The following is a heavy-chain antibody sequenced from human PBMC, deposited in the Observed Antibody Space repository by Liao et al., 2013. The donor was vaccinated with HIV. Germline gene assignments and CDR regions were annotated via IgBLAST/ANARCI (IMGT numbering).Heavy chain of an antibody. CDR2: IYYSGST. V-gene: IGHV4-59*03. D-gene: IGHD3-16*01. J-gene: IGHJ4*02. CDR1: GGSISSYY. Sequence: QVQVQESGPGLVKPSETLSLTCTVSGGSISSYYWTWIRQPPGKGLEWIGYIYYSGSTNYNPSLKSRVTISVDTSKNQFSLKLSSVTAADTAVYFCANIGDRGDYWGQGTLVTVSS. CDR3: ANIGDRGDY.